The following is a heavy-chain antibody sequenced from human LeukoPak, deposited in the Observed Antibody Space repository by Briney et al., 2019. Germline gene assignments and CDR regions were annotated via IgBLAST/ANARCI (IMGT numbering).Heavy chain of an antibody. CDR3: ARKEPAPYFDY. CDR2: INPSGGSA. J-gene: IGHJ4*02. D-gene: IGHD1-26*01. Sequence: GASVKVSCKASGYTFTSYYMHWVRQAPGQGLEWMGIINPSGGSASYAQKFQGRVTMTRDTSTSTVYMELSSLRSEDTAVYYCARKEPAPYFDYWGQGTLVTVSS. CDR1: GYTFTSYY. V-gene: IGHV1-46*01.